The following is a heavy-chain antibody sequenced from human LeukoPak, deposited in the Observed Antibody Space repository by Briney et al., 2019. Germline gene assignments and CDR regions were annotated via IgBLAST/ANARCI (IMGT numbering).Heavy chain of an antibody. D-gene: IGHD3-16*02. Sequence: PSETLSLTCTVSGYSISSGYYWGWIRQPPGKGLEWIGSIYHSGSTYYNPSLKSRVTISVDTSKNQFSLKLSSVTAADTAVYYCARSKYDYVWGSYRWYDAFDIWGQGTMVTVSS. J-gene: IGHJ3*02. CDR3: ARSKYDYVWGSYRWYDAFDI. V-gene: IGHV4-38-2*02. CDR2: IYHSGST. CDR1: GYSISSGYY.